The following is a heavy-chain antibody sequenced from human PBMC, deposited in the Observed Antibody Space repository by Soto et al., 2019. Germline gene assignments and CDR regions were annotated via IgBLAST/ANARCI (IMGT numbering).Heavy chain of an antibody. CDR2: IDPGDSYT. CDR3: ARHETPLRYDSRTGYIDF. J-gene: IGHJ4*01. D-gene: IGHD3-3*01. CDR1: GYTFTSHW. V-gene: IGHV5-10-1*01. Sequence: PGESLKISCKGSGYTFTSHWISWVRQMPGKGLEWMGRIDPGDSYTNYSPSFQGHVTISADKSISTAYLQWSGLKASDTALYYCARHETPLRYDSRTGYIDFWGHRTLVTVSS.